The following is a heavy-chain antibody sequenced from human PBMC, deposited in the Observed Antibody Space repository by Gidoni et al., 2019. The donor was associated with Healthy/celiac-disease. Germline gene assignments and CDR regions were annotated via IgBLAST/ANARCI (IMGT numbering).Heavy chain of an antibody. CDR1: GGSISSSSYS. Sequence: QLQLQESGPGLVKPSETLSLTCTVSGGSISSSSYSWGWIRQPPGKGLEWIGSIYDSGSTYYNPSLKSRVTISVDTSKNQFSLKLSSVTAADTAVYYCARSTTVSSVFSLNYYYGMDVWGQGTTVTVSS. D-gene: IGHD4-4*01. CDR3: ARSTTVSSVFSLNYYYGMDV. V-gene: IGHV4-39*01. CDR2: IYDSGST. J-gene: IGHJ6*02.